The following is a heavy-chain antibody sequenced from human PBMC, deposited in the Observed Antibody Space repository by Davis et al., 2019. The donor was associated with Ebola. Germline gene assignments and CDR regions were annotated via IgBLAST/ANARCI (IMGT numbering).Heavy chain of an antibody. Sequence: GESLKISCAASGFVFSSYVMSWVRRAPGKGLEWVSTLGTSADTYYADSVKGRFTISRDNSKNTLHLQMNSLRVEDTAMYYCARGKGFWSGLYYFDYWGQGTLVTVSS. CDR3: ARGKGFWSGLYYFDY. D-gene: IGHD3-3*01. CDR2: LGTSADT. V-gene: IGHV3-23*01. J-gene: IGHJ4*02. CDR1: GFVFSSYV.